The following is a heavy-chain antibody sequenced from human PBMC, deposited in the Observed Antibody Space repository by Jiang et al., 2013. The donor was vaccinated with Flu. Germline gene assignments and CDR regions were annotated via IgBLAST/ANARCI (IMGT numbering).Heavy chain of an antibody. CDR1: GGSISSSNW. CDR3: ARVGIAARPDYHYYYMDV. D-gene: IGHD6-6*01. V-gene: IGHV4-4*02. Sequence: GSGLVKPSGTLSLTCAVSGGSISSSNWWSWVRQPPGKGLEWIGEIYHSGSTNYNPSLKSRVTISVDKSKNQFSLKLSSVTAADTAVYYCARVGIAARPDYHYYYMDVWGKGTTVTVSS. CDR2: IYHSGST. J-gene: IGHJ6*03.